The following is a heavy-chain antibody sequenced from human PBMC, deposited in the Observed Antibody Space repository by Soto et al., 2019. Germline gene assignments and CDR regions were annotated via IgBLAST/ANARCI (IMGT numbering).Heavy chain of an antibody. D-gene: IGHD2-8*02. CDR2: SRNRANYYTT. CDR3: AGGATGRAPFQH. V-gene: IGHV3-72*01. Sequence: GGSLRLSCSSSGFTFSDHFMDWVRQAPGKGLEWVARSRNRANYYTTEYAASVRGRFTVSRDGSKISLYLQMSSLKTEDMAVYYCAGGATGRAPFQHWGRGTLVTVSS. CDR1: GFTFSDHF. J-gene: IGHJ1*01.